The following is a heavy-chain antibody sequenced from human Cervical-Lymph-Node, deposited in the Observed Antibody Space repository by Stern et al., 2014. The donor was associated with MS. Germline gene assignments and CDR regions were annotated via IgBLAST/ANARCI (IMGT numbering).Heavy chain of an antibody. J-gene: IGHJ3*02. Sequence: EVHLVESGGGLVEPGGSLKLSCAASGFTFSESAIHWVRQASGKGLGWVGRIRNAGKNYATAYGESVKGRFTVSRDDSKTTAYLQMSSLRTEDTAVYYCTRTWELAAFDIWGQGTMVTVSS. CDR1: GFTFSESA. D-gene: IGHD1-26*01. CDR2: IRNAGKNYAT. V-gene: IGHV3-73*01. CDR3: TRTWELAAFDI.